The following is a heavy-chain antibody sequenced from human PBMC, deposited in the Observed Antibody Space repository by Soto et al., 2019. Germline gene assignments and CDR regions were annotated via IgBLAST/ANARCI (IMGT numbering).Heavy chain of an antibody. D-gene: IGHD2-21*02. CDR1: GFSFSSDE. J-gene: IGHJ4*02. Sequence: PGGSLRLSCAASGFSFSSDEMNWVRQAPGKGPEWVAYISSSGGTKYYADSVRGRFTISRDNAKNSLYLQMNSLRAEDTAVYYCARVGVGAYCVGGCPDYCGQGTLVTVSS. V-gene: IGHV3-48*03. CDR3: ARVGVGAYCVGGCPDY. CDR2: ISSSGGTK.